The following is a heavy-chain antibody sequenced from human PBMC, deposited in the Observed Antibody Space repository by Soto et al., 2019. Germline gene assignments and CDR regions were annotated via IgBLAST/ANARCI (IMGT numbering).Heavy chain of an antibody. J-gene: IGHJ5*02. CDR2: IKEDGSET. CDR3: ARDGTNCRYNWFDP. CDR1: GFTFSNYW. Sequence: EVQLVESGGDLVQPGGSLRLSCAASGFTFSNYWMTWIRQAPGKGLEWVANIKEDGSETNYVDSVKGRFTISRDNAKNSLFLQMNSLRAEDTAVYFCARDGTNCRYNWFDPWGQGTLVTVCS. V-gene: IGHV3-7*01. D-gene: IGHD1-7*01.